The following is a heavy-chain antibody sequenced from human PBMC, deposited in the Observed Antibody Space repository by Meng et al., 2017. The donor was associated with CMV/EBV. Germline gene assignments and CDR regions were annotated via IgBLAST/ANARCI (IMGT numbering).Heavy chain of an antibody. Sequence: SGPTLANLTQTLTLTCSFSGFSLRTSAMRVSWIRQPPGKALEWIARIDWDDGKFYSTSLKTRLTISKDTSKNHVDLTMTNIDPVDTATYYCARMVGATGFDYWGQGTLVTVSS. J-gene: IGHJ4*02. D-gene: IGHD1-26*01. CDR1: GFSLRTSAMR. CDR3: ARMVGATGFDY. CDR2: IDWDDGK. V-gene: IGHV2-70D*14.